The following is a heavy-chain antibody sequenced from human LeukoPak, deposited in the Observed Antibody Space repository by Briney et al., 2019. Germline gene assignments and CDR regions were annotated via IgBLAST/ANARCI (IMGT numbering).Heavy chain of an antibody. D-gene: IGHD3-16*01. CDR1: GYTFTNYG. Sequence: ASVKVSCKASGYTFTNYGISWVRQAPGQGLEWMGWISAYNGDTNYAPKFQGRLTLTTDTSTSTAYMELRSLTSDDTAVYYCVRDYNYVPGYWGQETLVTVSS. CDR3: VRDYNYVPGY. V-gene: IGHV1-18*01. J-gene: IGHJ4*02. CDR2: ISAYNGDT.